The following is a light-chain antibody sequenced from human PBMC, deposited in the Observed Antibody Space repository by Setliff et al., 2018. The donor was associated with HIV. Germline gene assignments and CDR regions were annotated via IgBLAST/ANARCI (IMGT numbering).Light chain of an antibody. Sequence: QSVLTQPPSVSGAPGQRVTISCTGSSSNIGAGYDVHWYQHLPGTAPKLLIFGNINRPSGVPDRFSGSKSGTSASLAITGLQAEDEADYYCQSYDSSLSGSVVFGGGTKGTVL. CDR1: SSNIGAGYD. J-gene: IGLJ2*01. CDR3: QSYDSSLSGSVV. V-gene: IGLV1-40*01. CDR2: GNI.